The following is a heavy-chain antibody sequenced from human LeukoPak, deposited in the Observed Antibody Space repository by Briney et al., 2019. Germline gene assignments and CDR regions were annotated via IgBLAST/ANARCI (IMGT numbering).Heavy chain of an antibody. J-gene: IGHJ4*02. CDR1: GFTFDDYG. V-gene: IGHV3-20*04. CDR3: ARDDVGSSWYAVDY. CDR2: INWNGGST. D-gene: IGHD6-13*01. Sequence: PGGSLRLSCAASGFTFDDYGMSWVRQAPGKGLEWVSGINWNGGSTGYADSVKGRFTISRDNAKNSLYLQMNSLGAEDTALYYCARDDVGSSWYAVDYWGQGTLVTVSS.